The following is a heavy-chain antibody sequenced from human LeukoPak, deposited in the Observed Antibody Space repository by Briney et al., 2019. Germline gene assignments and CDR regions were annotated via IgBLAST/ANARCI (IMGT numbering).Heavy chain of an antibody. V-gene: IGHV3-30*18. CDR3: VKSYGDHYLFEY. CDR1: GFTFSAFG. Sequence: PGRSLRLSCAASGFTFSAFGMHWVRRAPGKGLEWVAVLSFDGSRQYYADAVRGRFIISRDISKNTLFLQMNNLRAEDTAIYYCVKSYGDHYLFEYWGQGTLVTVSS. CDR2: LSFDGSRQ. J-gene: IGHJ4*02. D-gene: IGHD4-17*01.